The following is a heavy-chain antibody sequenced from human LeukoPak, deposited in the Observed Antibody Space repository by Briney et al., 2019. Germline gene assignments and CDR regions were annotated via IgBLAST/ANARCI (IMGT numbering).Heavy chain of an antibody. V-gene: IGHV4-39*07. Sequence: PSETLSLTCTVSGGSISSSSYYWGWIRQPPGTGLEWIGSIYYSGSTYYNPSLKSRVTISVDTSKNRFSLKLSSVTAADTAVFYCARTPQGDNYFDYWGQGHLVTVSS. D-gene: IGHD3-9*01. CDR2: IYYSGST. CDR3: ARTPQGDNYFDY. J-gene: IGHJ4*02. CDR1: GGSISSSSYY.